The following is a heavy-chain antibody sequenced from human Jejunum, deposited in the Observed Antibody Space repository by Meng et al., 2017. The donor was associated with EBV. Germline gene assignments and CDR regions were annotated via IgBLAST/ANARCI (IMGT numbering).Heavy chain of an antibody. CDR2: INHGGGA. D-gene: IGHD3-10*01. CDR1: GGAFSDYY. J-gene: IGHJ5*02. V-gene: IGHV4-34*01. Sequence: VQLPQWGAGLLKPSETLSLTCAVYGGAFSDYYWTWIRQPPGKGLEWIGEINHGGGAIYNPSLKSRVTISVDTSKNQFSLKLSSVTAADTAVYYCARLGGYASGTYYPIDPWGQRTLVTVSS. CDR3: ARLGGYASGTYYPIDP.